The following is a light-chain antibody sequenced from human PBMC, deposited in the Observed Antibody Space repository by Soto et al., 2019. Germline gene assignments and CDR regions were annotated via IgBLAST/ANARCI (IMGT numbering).Light chain of an antibody. CDR3: QQSYSNPFT. CDR1: QSISSY. V-gene: IGKV1-39*01. Sequence: DIQMTQSPSSLSASVGDRVTITCRASQSISSYLNWYQQKPGKAPKLMIYSASSLQSGVPSRFSGSGSGTDFTLTISSLQPEDFATYYCQQSYSNPFTFGGGTKVEI. CDR2: SAS. J-gene: IGKJ4*01.